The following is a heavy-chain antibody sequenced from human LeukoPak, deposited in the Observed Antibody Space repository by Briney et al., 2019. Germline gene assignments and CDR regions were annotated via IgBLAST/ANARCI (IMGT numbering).Heavy chain of an antibody. D-gene: IGHD2-2*01. J-gene: IGHJ5*02. CDR3: AKDLLSGSFVVVPAAHNWFDP. V-gene: IGHV3-23*01. CDR1: GFTFSSYT. Sequence: PGGSLRLSCAASGFTFSSYTLSWVPPGQGQGLGWVSAISGGGGSTYYAYSVKGRFTISRDNSKNTLYLQMNSLRAEDTAVYYCAKDLLSGSFVVVPAAHNWFDPWGQGTLVTVSS. CDR2: ISGGGGST.